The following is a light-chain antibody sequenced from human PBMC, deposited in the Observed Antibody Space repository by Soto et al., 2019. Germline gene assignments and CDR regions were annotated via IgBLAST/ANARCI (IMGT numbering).Light chain of an antibody. J-gene: IGKJ5*01. CDR2: GAS. CDR1: QSVAGN. Sequence: EIVMTQSPATLSVSPGERATLSCRASQSVAGNLAWYQQKPGQAPRLLIYGASTRATGIPARFSGSGSGTEFNLTISSLQSEDFAVYYCQQYNNWPRITFGQGTRLEIK. V-gene: IGKV3-15*01. CDR3: QQYNNWPRIT.